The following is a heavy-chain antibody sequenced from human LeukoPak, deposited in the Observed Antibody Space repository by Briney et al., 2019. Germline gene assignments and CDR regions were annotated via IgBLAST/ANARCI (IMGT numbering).Heavy chain of an antibody. J-gene: IGHJ6*02. V-gene: IGHV4-31*03. CDR3: ARLWAAAGTEAFQTHYYYYYGMDV. Sequence: SQTLSLTCTVSGGSISSGGYYWSWIRQHPGKGLEWIGYIYYSGSTNYNPSLKSRVTISVDTSKNQFSLKLSSVTAADTAVYYCARLWAAAGTEAFQTHYYYYYGMDVWGQGTTVTVSS. CDR1: GGSISSGGYY. CDR2: IYYSGST. D-gene: IGHD6-13*01.